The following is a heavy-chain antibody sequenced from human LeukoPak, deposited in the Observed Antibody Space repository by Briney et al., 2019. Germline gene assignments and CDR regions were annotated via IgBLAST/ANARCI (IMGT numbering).Heavy chain of an antibody. D-gene: IGHD6-19*01. Sequence: PGASLRLSCAASGFTFSSYAMSWVRQAPGKGLEWVSTVSGSGGSIYYADSVKGRFTISRDNSKNTLYLQMNSLRADDTAVYYCAKTGSSGWYYFDYWGRGTLVTVSS. CDR2: VSGSGGSI. CDR1: GFTFSSYA. J-gene: IGHJ4*02. CDR3: AKTGSSGWYYFDY. V-gene: IGHV3-23*01.